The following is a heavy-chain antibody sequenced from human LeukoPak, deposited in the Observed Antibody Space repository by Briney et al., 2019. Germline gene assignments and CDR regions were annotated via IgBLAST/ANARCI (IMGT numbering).Heavy chain of an antibody. J-gene: IGHJ4*02. Sequence: GGSLRLSCAASGFTFSDYYMSWIRQAPGKGLEWVSYISSSGSTIYYADSVKGRFTISRDNAKNSLYLQMNSLRAEDTAVYYCAKEKATYDFWSVFDYWGQGTLVTVSS. CDR2: ISSSGSTI. V-gene: IGHV3-11*01. D-gene: IGHD3-3*01. CDR3: AKEKATYDFWSVFDY. CDR1: GFTFSDYY.